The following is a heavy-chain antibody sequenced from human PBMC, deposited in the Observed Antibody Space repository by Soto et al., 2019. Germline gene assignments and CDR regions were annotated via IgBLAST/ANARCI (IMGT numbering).Heavy chain of an antibody. V-gene: IGHV1-69*12. D-gene: IGHD5-18*01. CDR3: ASGIQLWLRRINNGYSG. Sequence: QVQLVQSGAEVKKPESSVKVSCKAPGGTFSTYAISWVRQAPEQGLEWMGGIIPMFGTANYAQRFQDRVTIPADESTNTVYMELSSVRSEDTAVYFCASGIQLWLRRINNGYSGWGQGTLVTVSS. CDR1: GGTFSTYA. CDR2: IIPMFGTA. J-gene: IGHJ4*02.